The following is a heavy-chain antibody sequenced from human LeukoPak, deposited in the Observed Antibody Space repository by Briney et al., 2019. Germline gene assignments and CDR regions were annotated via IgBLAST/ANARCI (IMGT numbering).Heavy chain of an antibody. J-gene: IGHJ5*02. CDR2: IYYSGSA. D-gene: IGHD4/OR15-4a*01. V-gene: IGHV4-61*03. Sequence: NPSETLSLTCTVSGGSVDSGPYYWSWIRQPPGKGLEWIGYIYYSGSANYNPSLKSRVTMSVDTSKNHFSLNLKSVTAADTAVYYCARDVRSMFGMTMGHYYFDHWGQGTLVTVSS. CDR3: ARDVRSMFGMTMGHYYFDH. CDR1: GGSVDSGPYY.